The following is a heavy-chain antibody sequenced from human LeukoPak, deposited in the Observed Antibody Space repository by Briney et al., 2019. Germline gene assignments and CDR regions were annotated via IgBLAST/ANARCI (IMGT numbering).Heavy chain of an antibody. J-gene: IGHJ6*02. Sequence: ASVKVSCKASGGTFSSYAISWVRPAPGQGLEWMGRIIPILGIANYAQKFQGRVTITADKSTSTAYMELSSLRAEDTAVYYCAKEVAVAGDYYYYYGMDVWGQGTTVTVSS. CDR1: GGTFSSYA. D-gene: IGHD6-19*01. V-gene: IGHV1-69*04. CDR2: IIPILGIA. CDR3: AKEVAVAGDYYYYYGMDV.